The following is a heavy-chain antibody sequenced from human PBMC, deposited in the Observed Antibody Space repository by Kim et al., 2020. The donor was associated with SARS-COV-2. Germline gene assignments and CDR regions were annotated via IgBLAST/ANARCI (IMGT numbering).Heavy chain of an antibody. CDR1: GDTFSSYA. D-gene: IGHD3-10*01. Sequence: SVKVSCKASGDTFSSYAISWVRQAPGQGLEWMGRIIPILGIANYAQKFQGRVTITADKSTSTAYMELSSLRSEDTAVYYCARDRGSGIQPLPWGQGTLVTVSS. V-gene: IGHV1-69*04. CDR2: IIPILGIA. CDR3: ARDRGSGIQPLP. J-gene: IGHJ5*02.